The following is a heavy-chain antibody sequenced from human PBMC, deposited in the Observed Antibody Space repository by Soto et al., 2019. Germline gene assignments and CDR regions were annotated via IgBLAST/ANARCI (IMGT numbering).Heavy chain of an antibody. CDR3: AASTFQSGVSGYFHLDH. D-gene: IGHD3-3*01. V-gene: IGHV1-69*06. CDR1: GDTCSNQA. J-gene: IGHJ4*02. Sequence: QVHLVQSGTEVKKPGSSVKVSCKTSGDTCSNQAISWVRQAPGQGLEWMGGIIPLFDSASYAQRSHDRVTITADKFTNTVYMELRSLTSEDTAVYYCAASTFQSGVSGYFHLDHWGQGTLVTVSS. CDR2: IIPLFDSA.